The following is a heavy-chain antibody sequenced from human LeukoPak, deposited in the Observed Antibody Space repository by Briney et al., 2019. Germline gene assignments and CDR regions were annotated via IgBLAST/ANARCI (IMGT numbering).Heavy chain of an antibody. J-gene: IGHJ4*02. CDR3: AKKWAVAGTFDY. D-gene: IGHD6-19*01. V-gene: IGHV3-23*01. Sequence: GGSLRLSCAASGFTFSTYAMTWVRQAPGKGLGWVSAIGGGGSSTYYADSVKGRFTISRDNSKNTLHLQMNSLRAEDSAVYYCAKKWAVAGTFDYWGQGTLVTVSS. CDR2: IGGGGSST. CDR1: GFTFSTYA.